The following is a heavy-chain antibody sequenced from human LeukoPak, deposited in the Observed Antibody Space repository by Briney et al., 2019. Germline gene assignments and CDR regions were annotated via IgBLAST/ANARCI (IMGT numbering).Heavy chain of an antibody. D-gene: IGHD2-15*01. CDR1: GFTFSSYA. CDR3: ARGQVVAAQDYGMDV. CDR2: ISYDGSNK. Sequence: PGRSLRLSCAASGFTFSSYAMHWVRQAPGKGLEWVAVISYDGSNKYYADSVKGRFTISRDNSKNTLYLQMNSLRAEDTAVYYCARGQVVAAQDYGMDVWGQGTTVTVSS. J-gene: IGHJ6*02. V-gene: IGHV3-30-3*01.